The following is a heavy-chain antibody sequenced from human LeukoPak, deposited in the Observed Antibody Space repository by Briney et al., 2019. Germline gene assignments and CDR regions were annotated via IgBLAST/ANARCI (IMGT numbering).Heavy chain of an antibody. Sequence: ASVKVSCKASGYTFTSYAMNWVRQAPGQGLEWMGWINTNTGNPTYAQGFTGRFVFSLDTSVSTAYLQISSLKAEDTAVYYCARESPLYYYGSGSYRPGFDIWGQGTMVTVSS. D-gene: IGHD3-10*01. CDR2: INTNTGNP. V-gene: IGHV7-4-1*02. CDR3: ARESPLYYYGSGSYRPGFDI. CDR1: GYTFTSYA. J-gene: IGHJ3*02.